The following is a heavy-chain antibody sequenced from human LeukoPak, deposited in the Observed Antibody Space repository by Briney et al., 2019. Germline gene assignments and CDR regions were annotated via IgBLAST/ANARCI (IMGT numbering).Heavy chain of an antibody. V-gene: IGHV3-15*01. D-gene: IGHD3-10*01. CDR2: IKSKPDGGTT. J-gene: IGHJ4*02. CDR3: TPGYLH. CDR1: GFTFSNAW. Sequence: GGSLRLSCAASGFTFSNAWMSWVRQAPGKGLEWVGRIKSKPDGGTTDYAAPVKGRFTISRDDSKNTLYLQMSSLKTEDTAVYYCTPGYLHWGQGTLVTVSS.